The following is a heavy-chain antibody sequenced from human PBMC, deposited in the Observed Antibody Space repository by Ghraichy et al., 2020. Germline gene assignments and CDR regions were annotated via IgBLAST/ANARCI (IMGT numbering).Heavy chain of an antibody. V-gene: IGHV3-11*01. J-gene: IGHJ6*03. Sequence: GGSLRLSCAASGFTFSDYYMSWIRQAPGKGLEWVSYISSSGSTIYYADSVKGRFTISRDNAKNSLYLQMNSLRAEDTAVYYCARVPLLSGYYYMDVWGKGTTVTVSS. CDR1: GFTFSDYY. CDR2: ISSSGSTI. CDR3: ARVPLLSGYYYMDV. D-gene: IGHD3-3*01.